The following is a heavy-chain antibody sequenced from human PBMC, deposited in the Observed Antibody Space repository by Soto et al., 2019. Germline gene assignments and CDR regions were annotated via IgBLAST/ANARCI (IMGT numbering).Heavy chain of an antibody. D-gene: IGHD2-2*01. CDR2: IVVGSGNT. Sequence: SVKVSCKASGFTFTSSAVQWVRQARGQRIEWIGWIVVGSGNTNYAQKFQERVTITSDMSTSTAYMELSSLRSEDTAVYYCASPGSSTSDEIPYYYYGMDVWGQGTTVTVSS. V-gene: IGHV1-58*01. J-gene: IGHJ6*02. CDR3: ASPGSSTSDEIPYYYYGMDV. CDR1: GFTFTSSA.